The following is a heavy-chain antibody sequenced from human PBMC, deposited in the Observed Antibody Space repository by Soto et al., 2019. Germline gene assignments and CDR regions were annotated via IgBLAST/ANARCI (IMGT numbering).Heavy chain of an antibody. CDR1: GASISGYY. J-gene: IGHJ5*02. V-gene: IGHV4-4*07. CDR2: IYATGTT. Sequence: KTSETLSLTCTVSGASISGYYWSWIRKSAGKGLEWIGRIYATGTTDYNPSLRSRVMMSVDTSKKQFSLKLRSVTAADTAVYYCVRDGTKTLRDWFDPWGQGISVTVSS. D-gene: IGHD1-1*01. CDR3: VRDGTKTLRDWFDP.